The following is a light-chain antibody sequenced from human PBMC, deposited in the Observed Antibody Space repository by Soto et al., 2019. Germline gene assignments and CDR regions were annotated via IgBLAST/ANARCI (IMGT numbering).Light chain of an antibody. CDR1: QDISNY. V-gene: IGKV1-33*01. CDR3: QQYANLPPYT. Sequence: DIQMTQSPSSLSASVGDRVTITCQASQDISNYLNWYQQKPGKAPKLLIYDASNLETGVPSRFSGSGSGTDFTFPISSLQPEDIATYYCQQYANLPPYTFGQGTKLEIK. J-gene: IGKJ2*01. CDR2: DAS.